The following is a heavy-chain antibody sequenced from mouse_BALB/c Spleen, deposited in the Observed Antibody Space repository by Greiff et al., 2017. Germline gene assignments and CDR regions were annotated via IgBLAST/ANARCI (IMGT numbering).Heavy chain of an antibody. Sequence: EVQRVESGGGLVQPGGSMKLSCVASGFTFSNYWMNWVRQSPEKGLEWVAEIRLKSNNYATHYAESVKGRFTISRDDSKSSVYLQMNNLRAEDTGIYYCTRRGDRDWYFDVWGAGTTVTVSS. CDR2: IRLKSNNYAT. J-gene: IGHJ1*01. CDR3: TRRGDRDWYFDV. D-gene: IGHD3-3*01. V-gene: IGHV6-6*02. CDR1: GFTFSNYW.